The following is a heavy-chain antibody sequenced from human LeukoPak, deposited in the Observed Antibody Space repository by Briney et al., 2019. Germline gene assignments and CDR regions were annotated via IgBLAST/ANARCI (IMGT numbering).Heavy chain of an antibody. CDR2: ISSSSSYI. Sequence: GGSLRLSCAASGFTFSSYSMNWVRQAPGKGLEWVSSISSSSSYIYYADSVKGRFTISRDNAKNSLYLQMNSLRAEDTAVYYCARGGICSSTSCYGNDYWGQGTLVTVSS. V-gene: IGHV3-21*01. D-gene: IGHD2-2*01. CDR3: ARGGICSSTSCYGNDY. CDR1: GFTFSSYS. J-gene: IGHJ4*02.